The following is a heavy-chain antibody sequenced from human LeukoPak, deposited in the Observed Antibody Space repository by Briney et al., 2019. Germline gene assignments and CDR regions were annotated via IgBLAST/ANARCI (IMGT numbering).Heavy chain of an antibody. Sequence: GESLKISCKGSGYSFTSYWIGWVRQVPGKGLEWMGIIYPGDSDTRYSPSFQGQVTISADKSISTAYLQWSSLKASDTAMYYRARPVDSSGYYYVDYWGQGTLVTVSS. J-gene: IGHJ4*02. D-gene: IGHD3-22*01. CDR1: GYSFTSYW. CDR3: ARPVDSSGYYYVDY. V-gene: IGHV5-51*01. CDR2: IYPGDSDT.